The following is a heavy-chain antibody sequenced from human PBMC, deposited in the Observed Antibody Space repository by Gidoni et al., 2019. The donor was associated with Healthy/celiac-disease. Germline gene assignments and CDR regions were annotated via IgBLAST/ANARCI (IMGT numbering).Heavy chain of an antibody. CDR1: GYTFTGYY. D-gene: IGHD3-3*01. Sequence: QVQLVPSGAEVKKPGASVKVSCKASGYTFTGYYMHWVRQAPGQGLEWMGRINPNSGGTNYAQKFQGRVTMTRDTSISTAYMELSRLRSDDTAVYYCARVPYYDFWSGYYPDYWGQGTLVTVSS. CDR2: INPNSGGT. CDR3: ARVPYYDFWSGYYPDY. J-gene: IGHJ4*02. V-gene: IGHV1-2*06.